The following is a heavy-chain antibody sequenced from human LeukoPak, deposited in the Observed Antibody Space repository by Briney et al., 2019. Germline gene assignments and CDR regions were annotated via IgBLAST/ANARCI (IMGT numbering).Heavy chain of an antibody. Sequence: GASVKVSCKASGYTFTGYYMHWVRQAPGQGLEWMGIINPSGGSTSYAQKFQGRLIMTRDTSTSTVYMELSSLRSEDTAVYYCARATWYGGNPSGAFDIWGQGTVVTVSS. D-gene: IGHD4/OR15-4a*01. CDR1: GYTFTGYY. CDR2: INPSGGST. CDR3: ARATWYGGNPSGAFDI. V-gene: IGHV1-46*01. J-gene: IGHJ3*02.